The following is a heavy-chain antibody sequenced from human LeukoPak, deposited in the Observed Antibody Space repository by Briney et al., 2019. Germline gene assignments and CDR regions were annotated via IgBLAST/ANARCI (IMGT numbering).Heavy chain of an antibody. CDR1: GYSFSIYW. CDR2: IYPGDSDP. V-gene: IGHV5-51*01. CDR3: ARAISSFQPRHFDF. Sequence: GESLKISCKGSGYSFSIYWIGWVRQMPGKGLEWMGIIYPGDSDPKYSPSFQGQVTISADKSISTAYLQWSSLKASDTAMYYCARAISSFQPRHFDFWGQGTLVTVSP. D-gene: IGHD1-14*01. J-gene: IGHJ4*02.